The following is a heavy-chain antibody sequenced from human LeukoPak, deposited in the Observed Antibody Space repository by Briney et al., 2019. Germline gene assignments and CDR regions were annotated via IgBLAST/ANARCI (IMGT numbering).Heavy chain of an antibody. CDR2: ISGSGGST. Sequence: GGSLRLSCAASGFTFSSYAMSWARQAPGKGLEWVSAISGSGGSTYYADSVKGRFTISRDNSKNTLYLQMNSLRAEDTAVYYCAKDCSGGSCPKPLDYWGQGTLVTVSS. CDR1: GFTFSSYA. J-gene: IGHJ4*02. CDR3: AKDCSGGSCPKPLDY. V-gene: IGHV3-23*01. D-gene: IGHD2-15*01.